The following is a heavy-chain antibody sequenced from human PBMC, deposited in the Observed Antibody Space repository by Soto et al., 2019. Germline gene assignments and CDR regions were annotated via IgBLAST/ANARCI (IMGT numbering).Heavy chain of an antibody. V-gene: IGHV1-69*13. Sequence: SVKVSCKASGGTFSSYAISWVRQAPGQGLEWMGGIIPIFGTANYAQKFQDRVTITADESTSTAYMELSSLRSEDTAVYYCARSGLGTYYYDSSGYYSPFDYWGQGTLVTVSS. CDR1: GGTFSSYA. CDR3: ARSGLGTYYYDSSGYYSPFDY. D-gene: IGHD3-22*01. J-gene: IGHJ4*02. CDR2: IIPIFGTA.